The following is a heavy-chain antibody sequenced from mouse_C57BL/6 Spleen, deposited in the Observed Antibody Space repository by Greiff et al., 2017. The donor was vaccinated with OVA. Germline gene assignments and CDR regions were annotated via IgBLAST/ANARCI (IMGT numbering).Heavy chain of an antibody. CDR1: GFSLTSYG. CDR3: ARSTMVIAMDY. Sequence: QVQLQQSGPGLVQPSQSLSITCTVSGFSLTSYGVHWVRQSPGKGLEWLGVIWSGGSTDYNAAFISRLSISKDNSKSQVFFKMNSLQADDTAIYYCARSTMVIAMDYWGQGTSVTVSS. D-gene: IGHD2-2*01. V-gene: IGHV2-2*01. CDR2: IWSGGST. J-gene: IGHJ4*01.